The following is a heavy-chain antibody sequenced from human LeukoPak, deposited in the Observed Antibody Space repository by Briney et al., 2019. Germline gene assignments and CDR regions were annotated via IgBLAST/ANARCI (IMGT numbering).Heavy chain of an antibody. D-gene: IGHD2-2*01. Sequence: GGSLRLSCAASGFTFSSYEMNWVRQAPGKGLEWVAFIQYDGSNKYYADSVKGRFTISRDNSKNTLYLQMNSLRAEDTAVYYCARDCSGTNCYDSVLYWGQGTLVTVSS. CDR2: IQYDGSNK. CDR3: ARDCSGTNCYDSVLY. J-gene: IGHJ4*02. CDR1: GFTFSSYE. V-gene: IGHV3-30*02.